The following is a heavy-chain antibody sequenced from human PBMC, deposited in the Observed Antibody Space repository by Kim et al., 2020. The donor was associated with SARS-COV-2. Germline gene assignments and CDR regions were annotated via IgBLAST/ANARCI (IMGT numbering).Heavy chain of an antibody. V-gene: IGHV3-23*01. D-gene: IGHD3-22*01. Sequence: GGSLRLSCVASGFTFDTYAMSWVRQAPGKGLEWVSGISGNGVNKFYADSVRGRFTISRDNSKDTLYLQMNSLRDEDTALYYCAKVVVMDGYNYDYYYGMDVWGQGTTVTVSS. CDR2: ISGNGVNK. CDR1: GFTFDTYA. CDR3: AKVVVMDGYNYDYYYGMDV. J-gene: IGHJ6*02.